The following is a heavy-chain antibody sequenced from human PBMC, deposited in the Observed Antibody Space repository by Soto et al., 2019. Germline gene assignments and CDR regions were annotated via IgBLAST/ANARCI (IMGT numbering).Heavy chain of an antibody. CDR3: ARDSQVADY. CDR2: ISSSSTI. Sequence: GGSLRLSCAASGFTFSSYSMNWVRQAPGKGLEWVSYISSSSTIYYADSVKGRFTISRDNAKNSLYLQMNSLRAEDTAVYYCARDSQVADYWGQGTLVTVSS. CDR1: GFTFSSYS. J-gene: IGHJ4*02. V-gene: IGHV3-48*04. D-gene: IGHD2-15*01.